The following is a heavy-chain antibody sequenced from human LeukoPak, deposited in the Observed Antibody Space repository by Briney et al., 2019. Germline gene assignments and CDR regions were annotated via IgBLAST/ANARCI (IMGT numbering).Heavy chain of an antibody. V-gene: IGHV1-69*04. CDR2: IIPIFGIA. D-gene: IGHD3-10*01. J-gene: IGHJ6*04. CDR3: ARDRVTMVRGVIGYGMDV. CDR1: GGTFSSYA. Sequence: GASVKVSCKASGGTFSSYAISWVRLAPGQGLEWMGRIIPIFGIANYAQKFQGRVTISADKSTSTAYMELSSLRSEDTAVYYCARDRVTMVRGVIGYGMDVWGKGTTVTVSS.